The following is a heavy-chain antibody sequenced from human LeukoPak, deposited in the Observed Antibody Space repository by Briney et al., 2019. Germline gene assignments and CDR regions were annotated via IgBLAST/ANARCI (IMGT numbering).Heavy chain of an antibody. Sequence: GGSLRLSCAASGFIFHNHWIHWVRQPPGKGLVWVSRINRDGSSTTYADSDKGRFTVSRDNARNTHYLQMNSLRADDTAVYYCVRDVRGVGQDYYYMDVWGKGTTVTVSS. CDR3: VRDVRGVGQDYYYMDV. V-gene: IGHV3-74*01. CDR2: INRDGSST. CDR1: GFIFHNHW. J-gene: IGHJ6*03. D-gene: IGHD2-15*01.